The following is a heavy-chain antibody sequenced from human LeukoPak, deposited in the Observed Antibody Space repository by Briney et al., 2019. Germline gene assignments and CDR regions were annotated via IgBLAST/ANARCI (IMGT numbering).Heavy chain of an antibody. V-gene: IGHV3-23*01. J-gene: IGHJ4*02. Sequence: GGSLRLSCAASGFTFSSYAMSWVRQAPGKGLEWVSAISGSGGSTYYADSVKGRFTISRDNSKNTLYLQMNSLRAEDTAVNYCARVGRAQGRLARAPFDYWGQGTLVTVSS. D-gene: IGHD3-16*01. CDR2: ISGSGGST. CDR1: GFTFSSYA. CDR3: ARVGRAQGRLARAPFDY.